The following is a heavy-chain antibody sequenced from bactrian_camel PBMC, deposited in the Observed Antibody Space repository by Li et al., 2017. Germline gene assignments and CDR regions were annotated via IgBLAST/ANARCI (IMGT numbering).Heavy chain of an antibody. CDR2: VDTDDTA. J-gene: IGHJ4*01. D-gene: IGHD5*01. V-gene: IGHV3S53*01. CDR3: EKGSL. Sequence: HVQLVESRGGSVQAGGSLTLSCVVSGYKNSHYRMAWFRQAPGKDREVVAAVDTDDTATIARSVKGRFTLSRDNGKNTVYLHLSSLKVEDTAMYYCEKGSLRGQGTQVTVS. CDR1: GYKNSHYR.